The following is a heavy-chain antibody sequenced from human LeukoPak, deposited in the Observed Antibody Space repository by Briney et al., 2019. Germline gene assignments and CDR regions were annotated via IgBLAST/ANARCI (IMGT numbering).Heavy chain of an antibody. V-gene: IGHV3-74*01. CDR1: GFTFSNYW. Sequence: GGSLRLSCAASGFTFSNYWMHWVRQAPGKGLVWVSRINSDGSGTTDSVKGRFTISRDNAENMLYLQMNSLRAEDTAVYYCARGVGNWFDPWGQGTLVTVSS. CDR3: ARGVGNWFDP. CDR2: INSDGSGT. J-gene: IGHJ5*02.